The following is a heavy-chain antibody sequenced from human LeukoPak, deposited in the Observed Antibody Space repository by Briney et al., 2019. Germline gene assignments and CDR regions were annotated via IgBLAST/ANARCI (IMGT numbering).Heavy chain of an antibody. V-gene: IGHV1-69*04. CDR2: IIPLLDAA. J-gene: IGHJ5*02. D-gene: IGHD1-14*01. CDR1: RGTFSDYA. CDR3: ARDRRGWFDP. Sequence: SVRVSCKASRGTFSDYAISWLRQAPGQGLEWLGRIIPLLDAASYAQKFEDRVTITADTSTTTVYMELSSLRSDDTAVYYCARDRRGWFDPWGQGTLVTASS.